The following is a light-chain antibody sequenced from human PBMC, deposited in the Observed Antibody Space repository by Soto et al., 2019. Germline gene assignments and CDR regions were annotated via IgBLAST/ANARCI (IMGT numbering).Light chain of an antibody. V-gene: IGKV3-20*01. CDR3: QQYGYSFWT. J-gene: IGKJ1*01. CDR2: GAS. Sequence: EIVLTQSPGILSLSPGERATLSCRASQSVSNDFLAWYQQKPGQAPRLLIYGASTRATDVPDRFSGSGSGADFTLSISRLEPEDFAVYYCQQYGYSFWTFGQGTKVDIK. CDR1: QSVSNDF.